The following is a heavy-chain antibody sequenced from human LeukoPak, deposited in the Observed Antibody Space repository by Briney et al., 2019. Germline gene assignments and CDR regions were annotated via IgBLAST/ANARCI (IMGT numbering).Heavy chain of an antibody. CDR3: ARGRQQLALFDY. CDR1: GGSINRYF. J-gene: IGHJ4*02. Sequence: SETLSLTCTVSGGSINRYFWSWIRRPPGKGLEWIGHIYYSGTTNYNPSLKSRVTVSVDMSKNQFSLKLTSVTAADTAVYYCARGRQQLALFDYWGQGTLVTVSS. CDR2: IYYSGTT. V-gene: IGHV4-59*01. D-gene: IGHD6-13*01.